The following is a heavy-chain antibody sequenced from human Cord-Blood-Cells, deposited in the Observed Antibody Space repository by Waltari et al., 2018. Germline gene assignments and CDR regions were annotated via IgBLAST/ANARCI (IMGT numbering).Heavy chain of an antibody. D-gene: IGHD7-27*01. Sequence: QVQLVQSGAEVKKPGASVKVSCKVSGYTLPELSMHWVRQAPGKGLEWMGGFDPEEGETIYAQKFQGRVTMTEDTSTDTAYMELSSLRSEDTAVYCCATGESNWGYWYFDLWGRGTLVTVSS. V-gene: IGHV1-24*01. CDR1: GYTLPELS. CDR2: FDPEEGET. J-gene: IGHJ2*01. CDR3: ATGESNWGYWYFDL.